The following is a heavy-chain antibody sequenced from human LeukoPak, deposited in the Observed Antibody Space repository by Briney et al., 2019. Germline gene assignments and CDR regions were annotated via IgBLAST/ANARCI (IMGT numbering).Heavy chain of an antibody. J-gene: IGHJ3*02. Sequence: GGSLRLSCAAAGFIFDNYAMHWVRQAPGKGLERVSRISWNTGNKDYADSVKGRFTISRDNDKNSLFLQMNSLRPEDTALYYCVKGTTFDAFDMWGQGTMVIVSS. V-gene: IGHV3-9*01. CDR1: GFIFDNYA. CDR2: ISWNTGNK. CDR3: VKGTTFDAFDM. D-gene: IGHD3-16*01.